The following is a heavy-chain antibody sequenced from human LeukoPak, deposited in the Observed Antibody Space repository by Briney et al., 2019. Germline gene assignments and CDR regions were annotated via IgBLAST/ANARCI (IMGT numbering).Heavy chain of an antibody. V-gene: IGHV3-66*01. D-gene: IGHD6-13*01. Sequence: PGGSLRLSCAASGVTVSSNYMSWVRQAPGKGLEWVSVSYSGGSTYYADSVKGRFTISRDNSKNTLYLQMNSLRAEDTAVYYCARAAAADTFDYWGQGTLVTVSS. CDR2: SYSGGST. CDR3: ARAAAADTFDY. J-gene: IGHJ4*02. CDR1: GVTVSSNY.